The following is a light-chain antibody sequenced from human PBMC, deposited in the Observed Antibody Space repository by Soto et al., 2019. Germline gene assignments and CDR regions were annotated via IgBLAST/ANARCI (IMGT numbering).Light chain of an antibody. CDR2: GAS. Sequence: EIVMPQSPATLSLSPAERATLSCRASQSVSSNLAWYQQKPGQAPRLLIYGASTRATGIPARFSGSGSGTEFTLTISSLQSEDFAVYYCQQYNNWPPVTFGQGTKVDI. CDR3: QQYNNWPPVT. V-gene: IGKV3-15*01. CDR1: QSVSSN. J-gene: IGKJ1*01.